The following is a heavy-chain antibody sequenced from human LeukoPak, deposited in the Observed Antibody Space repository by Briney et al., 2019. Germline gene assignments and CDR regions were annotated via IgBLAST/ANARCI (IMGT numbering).Heavy chain of an antibody. CDR3: ARGLRDYFDY. Sequence: ASVKVSCKASGYTFTSYAMHWVRQAPGQRLEWMGWINASNGNTKYSQKFQGRVTMTRDTSTSTVYMELSSLRSEDTAVYYCARGLRDYFDYWGQGTLVTVSS. V-gene: IGHV1-3*01. J-gene: IGHJ4*02. D-gene: IGHD5-12*01. CDR2: INASNGNT. CDR1: GYTFTSYA.